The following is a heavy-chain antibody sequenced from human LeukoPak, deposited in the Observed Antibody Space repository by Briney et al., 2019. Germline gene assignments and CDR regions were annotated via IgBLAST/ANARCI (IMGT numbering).Heavy chain of an antibody. J-gene: IGHJ4*02. CDR2: INHSGST. CDR3: ARGQRRNYYGSGSYYNR. D-gene: IGHD3-10*01. V-gene: IGHV4-34*01. Sequence: SETLSLTCAVYGGSFSGYYWSWIRQPPGKGLEWIGEINHSGSTNYNPSLKSRVTISVDTSKNQFSLKLSFVTAADTAVYYCARGQRRNYYGSGSYYNRWGQGTLVTVSS. CDR1: GGSFSGYY.